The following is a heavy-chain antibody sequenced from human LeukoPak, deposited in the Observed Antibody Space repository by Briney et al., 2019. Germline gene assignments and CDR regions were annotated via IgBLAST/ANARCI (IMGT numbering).Heavy chain of an antibody. J-gene: IGHJ4*02. CDR3: ARRIAAAGLFDY. CDR1: DGSISSSSYY. CDR2: IYYSGST. Sequence: SETLSLTCTVSDGSISSSSYYWGWIRQPPGKGLEWIGSIYYSGSTYYNPSLKSRVTISVDTSKNQFSLKLSSVTAADTAVYYCARRIAAAGLFDYWGQGTLVTVSS. V-gene: IGHV4-39*07. D-gene: IGHD6-13*01.